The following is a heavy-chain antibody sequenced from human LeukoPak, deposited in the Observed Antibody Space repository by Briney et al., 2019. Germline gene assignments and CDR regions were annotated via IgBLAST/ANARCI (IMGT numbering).Heavy chain of an antibody. CDR3: ARDLEEMASDS. V-gene: IGHV3-48*02. CDR2: ISGRTTSL. D-gene: IGHD5-24*01. J-gene: IGHJ4*02. CDR1: GFTFNKYS. Sequence: GGSLRLSCAASGFTFNKYSMNWVGQAPGKGLEWISYISGRTTSLYYADSVKGRFTISRDDAENSLYLQMNSLREEDTAVYFCARDLEEMASDSWGQGTLVTVSS.